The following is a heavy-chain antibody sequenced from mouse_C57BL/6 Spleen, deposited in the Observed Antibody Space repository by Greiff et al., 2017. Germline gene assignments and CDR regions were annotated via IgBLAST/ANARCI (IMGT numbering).Heavy chain of an antibody. V-gene: IGHV3-6*01. CDR3: ARDRGNSYFDY. CDR1: GYSITSGYY. J-gene: IGHJ2*01. D-gene: IGHD2-1*01. CDR2: ISYDGSN. Sequence: EVKLVESGPGLVKPSQSLSLTCSVTGYSITSGYYWNWIRQFPGNKLEWMGYISYDGSNNYNPTLKNRISITRDTSKNQFFLKLNSVTTEDTATXYCARDRGNSYFDYWGQGTTLTVSS.